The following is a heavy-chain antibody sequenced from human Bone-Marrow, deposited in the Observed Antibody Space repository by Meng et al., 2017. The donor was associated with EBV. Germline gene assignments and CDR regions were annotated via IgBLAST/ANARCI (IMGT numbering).Heavy chain of an antibody. CDR2: LIPMFGAP. D-gene: IGHD3-10*01. CDR1: GGPFSSDA. Sequence: QVQVVQSGAEVKRPGSSGKVACKTSGGPFSSDAISWVRQAPGQGLEWLGGLIPMFGAPNYAQKFQGRVTITADESTSTHYMELSSLRSEDTAVYYCASESGRGYTPDYWGQGTLVTVSS. J-gene: IGHJ4*02. CDR3: ASESGRGYTPDY. V-gene: IGHV1-69*12.